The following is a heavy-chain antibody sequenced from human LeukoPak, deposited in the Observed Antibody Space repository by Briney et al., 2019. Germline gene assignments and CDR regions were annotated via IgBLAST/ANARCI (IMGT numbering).Heavy chain of an antibody. J-gene: IGHJ4*02. Sequence: ASVKVSCKASGYTFTGYHVHWVRQAPGQGLEWLGWSNPNSGGTNYAQKFQGRVTMTRDASFSTAYMELSRLRSDDTAVYYCAIPYYYGTSGYRPPYFDYWGQGTLVTVSS. CDR3: AIPYYYGTSGYRPPYFDY. CDR2: SNPNSGGT. D-gene: IGHD3-22*01. V-gene: IGHV1-2*02. CDR1: GYTFTGYH.